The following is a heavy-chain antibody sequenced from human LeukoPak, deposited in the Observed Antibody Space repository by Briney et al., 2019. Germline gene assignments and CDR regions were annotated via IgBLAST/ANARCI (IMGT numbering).Heavy chain of an antibody. CDR3: AREYCSGGSCYSRYDY. V-gene: IGHV3-66*01. CDR2: IYSGGST. Sequence: GGSLRLSCAASGFTVSSNYMGWVRQAPGKGLEWVSVIYSGGSTYYADSVKGRFTISRDNSKNTLYLQMNSLRAEDTAVYYCAREYCSGGSCYSRYDYWGQGTLVTVSS. J-gene: IGHJ4*02. D-gene: IGHD2-15*01. CDR1: GFTVSSNY.